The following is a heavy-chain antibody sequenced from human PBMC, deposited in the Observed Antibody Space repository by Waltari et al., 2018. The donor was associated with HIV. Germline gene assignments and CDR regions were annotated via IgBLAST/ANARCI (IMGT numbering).Heavy chain of an antibody. D-gene: IGHD2-15*01. CDR3: ARDSRTVADY. CDR1: GFTFRSYS. Sequence: EVQLVESGGGLVKPGGSLRLSCAASGFTFRSYSMNWVRQAPGKGLEWVSSISSSSSYIYYADSVKGRFTISRDNAKNSLYLQMNSLRAEDTAVYYCARDSRTVADYWGQGTLVTVSS. J-gene: IGHJ4*02. CDR2: ISSSSSYI. V-gene: IGHV3-21*01.